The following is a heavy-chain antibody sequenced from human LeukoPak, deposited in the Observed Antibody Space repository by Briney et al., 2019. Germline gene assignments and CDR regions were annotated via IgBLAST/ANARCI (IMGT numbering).Heavy chain of an antibody. CDR1: GYTFTTYD. CDR3: ARDGRQWVPLNWFDP. CDR2: MNPNSGNT. D-gene: IGHD6-19*01. J-gene: IGHJ5*02. Sequence: ASVKVSCKASGYTFTTYDIIWVRQATGQGLEWMGWMNPNSGNTGYAQNFQGRITLTTDTSTSTAYMELTSLRFDDTAVYYCARDGRQWVPLNWFDPWGQGTLVIVSS. V-gene: IGHV1-8*01.